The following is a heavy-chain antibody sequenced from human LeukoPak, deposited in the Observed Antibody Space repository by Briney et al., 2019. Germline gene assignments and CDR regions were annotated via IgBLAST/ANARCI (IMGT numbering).Heavy chain of an antibody. CDR1: GGSISGNY. CDR2: IYISGST. Sequence: ASETLSLTCTVSGGSISGNYWSWIRQPAGKGLEWIGRIYISGSTNYSPSLKSRVTMSVDTSKNQFSLKLSSVTAVDTALYYCARATSGTYYYFDSWGRGTLVTVSS. CDR3: ARATSGTYYYFDS. V-gene: IGHV4-4*07. D-gene: IGHD3-10*01. J-gene: IGHJ4*02.